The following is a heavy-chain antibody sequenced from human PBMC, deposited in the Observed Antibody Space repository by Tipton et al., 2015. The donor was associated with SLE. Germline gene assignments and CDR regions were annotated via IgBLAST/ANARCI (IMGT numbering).Heavy chain of an antibody. J-gene: IGHJ4*02. Sequence: TLSLTCTVSGGSLTNYYCTWIRQPPGKGLEWIGDIYATGSTSYSPSLKSRLTISVDTSRGQFSLNLTSVTAADTAVYYCARVRGLTTWYDYWGRGTLVTVSS. CDR2: IYATGST. CDR3: ARVRGLTTWYDY. D-gene: IGHD2/OR15-2a*01. V-gene: IGHV4-4*08. CDR1: GGSLTNYY.